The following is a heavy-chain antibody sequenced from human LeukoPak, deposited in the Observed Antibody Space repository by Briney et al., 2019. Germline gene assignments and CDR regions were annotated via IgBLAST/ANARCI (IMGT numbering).Heavy chain of an antibody. D-gene: IGHD6-6*01. CDR2: IYPGDSDT. CDR3: ARRVRARSSSLGDWFDP. V-gene: IGHV5-51*01. Sequence: GESLKFSCKGSGYSFTSYWIGWVRQMPGKGLEWMGIIYPGDSDTRYSPSFQGQVTISADKSISTAYLQWSSLKASDTAMYYCARRVRARSSSLGDWFDPWGQGTLVTVSS. CDR1: GYSFTSYW. J-gene: IGHJ5*02.